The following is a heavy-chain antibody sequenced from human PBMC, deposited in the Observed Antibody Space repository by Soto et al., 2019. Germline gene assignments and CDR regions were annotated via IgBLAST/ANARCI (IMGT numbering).Heavy chain of an antibody. V-gene: IGHV4-39*01. D-gene: IGHD6-6*01. CDR3: ATTYSSSFYNWFDP. Sequence: LSLTCTVSGGSISSSSYYWGWIRQPPGKGLEWIGSIYYSGSTYYNPSLKSRVTISVDTSKNQFSLKLSSVTAADTAVYYCATTYSSSFYNWFDPWGQGTLVTVSS. J-gene: IGHJ5*02. CDR1: GGSISSSSYY. CDR2: IYYSGST.